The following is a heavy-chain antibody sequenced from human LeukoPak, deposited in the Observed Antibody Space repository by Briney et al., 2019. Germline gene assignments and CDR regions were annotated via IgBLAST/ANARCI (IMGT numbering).Heavy chain of an antibody. CDR3: ARGRGVTGLDY. V-gene: IGHV4-34*01. CDR1: GGSFSGYY. Sequence: SETLSLTCAVYGGSFSGYYWSWIRQPPGKGLEWIGEINHSGSTNYNPSLKSRVTISVDTSKNQFPLKLSSVTAADTAVYYCARGRGVTGLDYWGQGTLVTVSS. J-gene: IGHJ4*02. D-gene: IGHD2-21*02. CDR2: INHSGST.